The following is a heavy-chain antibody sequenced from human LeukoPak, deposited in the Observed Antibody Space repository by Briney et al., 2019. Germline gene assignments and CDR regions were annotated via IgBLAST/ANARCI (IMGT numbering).Heavy chain of an antibody. D-gene: IGHD3-22*01. CDR1: GFTFSSYA. CDR3: ARDRPAAYYYDSSGYYYRPYYYYGMDV. Sequence: PGGSLRLSCAASGFTFSSYALTWVRQAPGKGLEWVSAISGSGGITHYADSVKGRFTISRDNSKNTLYLQMNSLRAEDTAVYYCARDRPAAYYYDSSGYYYRPYYYYGMDVWGQGTTVTVSS. J-gene: IGHJ6*02. CDR2: ISGSGGIT. V-gene: IGHV3-23*01.